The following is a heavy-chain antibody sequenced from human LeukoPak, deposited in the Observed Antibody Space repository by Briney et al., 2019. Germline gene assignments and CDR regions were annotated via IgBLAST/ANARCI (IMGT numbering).Heavy chain of an antibody. Sequence: GGSLRLSCAASGFTFSNAWMSWVRQAPGKGLEWVGRIKSKTDGGTTDYAAPVKGRFTISGDDSKNTLYLQMNSLKTEDTAVYYCTTGEFLEWLLYFDYWGQGTLVTVSS. CDR2: IKSKTDGGTT. CDR3: TTGEFLEWLLYFDY. J-gene: IGHJ4*02. D-gene: IGHD3-3*01. V-gene: IGHV3-15*01. CDR1: GFTFSNAW.